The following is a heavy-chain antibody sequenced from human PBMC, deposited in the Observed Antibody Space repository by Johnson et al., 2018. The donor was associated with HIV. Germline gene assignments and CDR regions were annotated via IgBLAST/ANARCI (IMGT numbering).Heavy chain of an antibody. CDR2: ISYDGSNK. J-gene: IGHJ3*02. D-gene: IGHD6-13*01. Sequence: QVQLVESGGGVVQPGRSLRLSCAASGFTFSSYAMHWVRQAPGKGLEWVAVISYDGSNKYYADSVKGRFTISRDNSKNTLYLQMNSLRAEDTAVYYCARRAVGGSWFLGNAFDIWGQGTMVTVSS. CDR1: GFTFSSYA. V-gene: IGHV3-30*04. CDR3: ARRAVGGSWFLGNAFDI.